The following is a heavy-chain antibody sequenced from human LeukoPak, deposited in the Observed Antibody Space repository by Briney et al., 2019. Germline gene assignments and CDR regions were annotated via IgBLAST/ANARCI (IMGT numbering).Heavy chain of an antibody. CDR3: ARGGPAYYDILTGYYPYGMDV. CDR2: ISSSGSTI. Sequence: GGSLRLSCAASGFTFSSYEMNWVRRAPGKGLEWVSYISSSGSTIYYADSVKGRFTISRDNAKNSLYLQMNSLRAEDTAVYYCARGGPAYYDILTGYYPYGMDVWGKGTTVTVSS. V-gene: IGHV3-48*03. J-gene: IGHJ6*04. CDR1: GFTFSSYE. D-gene: IGHD3-9*01.